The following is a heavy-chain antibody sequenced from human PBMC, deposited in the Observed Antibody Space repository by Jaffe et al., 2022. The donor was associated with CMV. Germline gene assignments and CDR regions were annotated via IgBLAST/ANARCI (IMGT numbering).Heavy chain of an antibody. J-gene: IGHJ6*02. Sequence: QVQLVESGGGVVQPGRSLRLSCAASGFTFSSYGMHWVRQAPGKGLEWVAVISYDGSNKYYADSVKGRFTISRDNSKNTLYLQMNSLRAEDTAVYYCAKDFNSGSYYDPQRGYGMDVWGQGTTVTVSS. CDR2: ISYDGSNK. D-gene: IGHD1-26*01. V-gene: IGHV3-30*18. CDR3: AKDFNSGSYYDPQRGYGMDV. CDR1: GFTFSSYG.